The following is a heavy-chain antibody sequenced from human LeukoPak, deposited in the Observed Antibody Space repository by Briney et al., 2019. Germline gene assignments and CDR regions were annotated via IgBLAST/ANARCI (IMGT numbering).Heavy chain of an antibody. CDR3: ARVDTAMVIDY. J-gene: IGHJ4*02. Sequence: ASVKVSCMGSGGTFSSYAISWVRQAPGQGLEWMGRIIPILGIANYAQKFQGRVTITADKSTSTAYMELSSLRSEDTAVYYCARVDTAMVIDYWGQGTLVTVSS. CDR1: GGTFSSYA. CDR2: IIPILGIA. D-gene: IGHD5-18*01. V-gene: IGHV1-69*04.